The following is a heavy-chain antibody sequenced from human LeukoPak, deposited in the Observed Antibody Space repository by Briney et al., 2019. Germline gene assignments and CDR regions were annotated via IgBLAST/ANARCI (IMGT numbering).Heavy chain of an antibody. CDR2: ISYDGPNK. J-gene: IGHJ4*02. V-gene: IGHV3-30*18. D-gene: IGHD5-18*01. CDR1: GFTLNSYG. Sequence: PGRSLRLSCAASGFTLNSYGMHWVRQAPGKGLEWVAVISYDGPNKYYADSVKGRFTISRDDSKSTLYLQMNSLRPEDTAVYYCAKEKLPSGYSFLTDYWGQGTLVTVSS. CDR3: AKEKLPSGYSFLTDY.